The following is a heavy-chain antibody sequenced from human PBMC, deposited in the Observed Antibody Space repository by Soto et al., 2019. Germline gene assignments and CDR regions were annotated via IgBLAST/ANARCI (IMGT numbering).Heavy chain of an antibody. J-gene: IGHJ6*02. CDR1: GVSFSCYY. CDR2: INQSGNT. Sequence: SETLSLTCAVSGVSFSCYYWTWIRPIPGKGLEWIGEINQSGNTKYNPSLMSRVTMSVDTSRNQFSLKLRSVTAADTAVYYCARPSYALNWDFHYGMQVWGQGTSVNVSS. V-gene: IGHV4-34*01. CDR3: ARPSYALNWDFHYGMQV. D-gene: IGHD2-2*01.